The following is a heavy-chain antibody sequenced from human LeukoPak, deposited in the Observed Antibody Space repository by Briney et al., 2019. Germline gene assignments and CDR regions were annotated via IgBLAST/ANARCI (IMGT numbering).Heavy chain of an antibody. Sequence: GGSLRLSCPASAFTFTNYAMNWVRQAPGKGLEWVSSITGSGDITFYADSVKGRFTISRDNSKNTLYLQMNSLRAEDTAVYYCARGAAYYYDSSGLMSYFFDYWGQGTLVTISS. CDR2: ITGSGDIT. D-gene: IGHD3-22*01. V-gene: IGHV3-23*01. J-gene: IGHJ4*02. CDR1: AFTFTNYA. CDR3: ARGAAYYYDSSGLMSYFFDY.